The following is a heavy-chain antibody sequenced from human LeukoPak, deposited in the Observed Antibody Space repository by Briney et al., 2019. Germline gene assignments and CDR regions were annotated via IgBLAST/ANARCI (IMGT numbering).Heavy chain of an antibody. CDR3: AKSSGYSRSWYDY. V-gene: IGHV3-23*01. Sequence: RSLTRSCAASGFTFSNYAMSWVRQAPGKGLEWVSGIGGSGGLTYYADSVKGRFTISRDNSKNTLYLQMNSLRAEDTAVYYCAKSSGYSRSWYDYWGQGTLVTVFS. J-gene: IGHJ4*02. CDR1: GFTFSNYA. D-gene: IGHD6-13*01. CDR2: IGGSGGLT.